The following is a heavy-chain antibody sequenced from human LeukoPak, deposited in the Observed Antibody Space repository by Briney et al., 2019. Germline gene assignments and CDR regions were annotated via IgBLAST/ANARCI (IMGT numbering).Heavy chain of an antibody. Sequence: PGGSLRLSCAASGFTFNTYTMNWVRQAPGKGLEWVSSISGSNSYIFYADSVKGRFTVSRDNAKDSLYLQMNSLRAEDTAVYYCARALTTLTYEGYWGQGTLVTVSS. CDR3: ARALTTLTYEGY. J-gene: IGHJ4*02. V-gene: IGHV3-21*01. D-gene: IGHD1-1*01. CDR1: GFTFNTYT. CDR2: ISGSNSYI.